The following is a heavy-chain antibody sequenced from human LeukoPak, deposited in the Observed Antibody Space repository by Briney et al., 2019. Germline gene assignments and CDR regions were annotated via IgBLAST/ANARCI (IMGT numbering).Heavy chain of an antibody. CDR2: ISYDGSNK. Sequence: PGGSLRLSCAASGFTFSSYAMHWVRQAPGKGLEWVAVISYDGSNKYYADSVKGRFTISRDNSKNTVYLQMDSLRFEDAAVYYCARVNSILTGNDYYFDYWGQGALVTVSS. D-gene: IGHD3-9*01. CDR1: GFTFSSYA. V-gene: IGHV3-30*04. CDR3: ARVNSILTGNDYYFDY. J-gene: IGHJ4*02.